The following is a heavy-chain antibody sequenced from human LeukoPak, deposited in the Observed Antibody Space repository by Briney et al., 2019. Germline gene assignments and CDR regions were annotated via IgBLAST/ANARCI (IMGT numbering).Heavy chain of an antibody. J-gene: IGHJ4*02. Sequence: GGSLRLPCAASGFTFSSYSMNWARQAPGKGLEWVSSISSSSSYIYYADSVKGRFTISRDNAKNSLYLQMNSLRAEDTAVYYCARDRGTMIVVVIPYFDYWGQGTLVTVSS. V-gene: IGHV3-21*01. CDR1: GFTFSSYS. CDR3: ARDRGTMIVVVIPYFDY. CDR2: ISSSSSYI. D-gene: IGHD3-22*01.